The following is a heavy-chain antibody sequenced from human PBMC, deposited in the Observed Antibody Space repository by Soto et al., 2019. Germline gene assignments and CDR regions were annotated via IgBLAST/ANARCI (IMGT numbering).Heavy chain of an antibody. CDR3: AKSVFPMPVNYYGSGSYPY. CDR1: GFTFSSYA. D-gene: IGHD3-10*01. CDR2: ISGSGGST. Sequence: PGGSLRLSCAASGFTFSSYAMSWVRQAPGKGLEWVSAISGSGGSTYYADSVKGRFTISRDNSKNTLYLQMNSLRAEDTAVYYCAKSVFPMPVNYYGSGSYPYWGQGTLVTVSS. J-gene: IGHJ4*02. V-gene: IGHV3-23*01.